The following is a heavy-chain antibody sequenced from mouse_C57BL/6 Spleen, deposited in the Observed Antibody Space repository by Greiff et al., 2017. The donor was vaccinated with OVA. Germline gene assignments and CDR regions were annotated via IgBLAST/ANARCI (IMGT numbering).Heavy chain of an antibody. D-gene: IGHD2-12*01. Sequence: QVQLQQSGPELVKPGASVKISCKASGYAFSSSWMNWVKQRPGKGLEWLGRIYPGDGDTNYNGKFKGKATLTADKSSSTAYMQLSSLTSEDSAVYYCARQNSYEGNYLDYWGQGTTLTVSS. J-gene: IGHJ2*01. CDR2: IYPGDGDT. CDR1: GYAFSSSW. CDR3: ARQNSYEGNYLDY. V-gene: IGHV1-82*01.